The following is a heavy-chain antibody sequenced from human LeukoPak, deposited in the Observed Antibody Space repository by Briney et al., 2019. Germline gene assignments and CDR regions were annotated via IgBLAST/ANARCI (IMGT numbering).Heavy chain of an antibody. Sequence: SETLSLTCGVSGGSISSYYWSWIRQPPGRGLEWIGYIYYSGRTSYNPSLKSRVTISVDTSKNQFSLKLSSVTAADTAVYYCARGPLSSITMIVAGFDYWGQGTLVTVSS. D-gene: IGHD3-22*01. CDR1: GGSISSYY. J-gene: IGHJ4*02. CDR3: ARGPLSSITMIVAGFDY. V-gene: IGHV4-59*12. CDR2: IYYSGRT.